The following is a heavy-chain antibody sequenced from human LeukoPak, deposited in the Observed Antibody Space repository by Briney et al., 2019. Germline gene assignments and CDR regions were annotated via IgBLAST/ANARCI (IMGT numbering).Heavy chain of an antibody. J-gene: IGHJ4*02. CDR1: GGSFSGYY. CDR3: ARGNIVVVTAVDY. V-gene: IGHV4-34*01. Sequence: SETLSLTCTVYGGSFSGYYWSWIRQPPGKGLEWIGSIYYSGSTYYNPSLKSRVTISVDTSKNQFSLKLSSVTAADTAVYYCARGNIVVVTAVDYWGQGTLVTVSS. CDR2: IYYSGST. D-gene: IGHD2-21*02.